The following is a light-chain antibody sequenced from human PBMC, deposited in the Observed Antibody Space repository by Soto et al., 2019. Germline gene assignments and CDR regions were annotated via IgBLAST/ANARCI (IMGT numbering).Light chain of an antibody. CDR1: SSDVGAYKY. CDR3: SSYSSSSTLFV. Sequence: QSVLTQPASVSGSPGQSITISCTGTSSDVGAYKYVSWDQQGPGKAPKVMIYEVSNRPSGVSNRLSGSKSGNTASLTISGLQAEDEADYFCSSYSSSSTLFVFGTGTKVTVL. V-gene: IGLV2-14*01. J-gene: IGLJ1*01. CDR2: EVS.